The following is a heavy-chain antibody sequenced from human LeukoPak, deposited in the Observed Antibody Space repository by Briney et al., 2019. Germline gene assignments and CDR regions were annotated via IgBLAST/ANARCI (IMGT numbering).Heavy chain of an antibody. CDR1: GGSISSYY. V-gene: IGHV4-59*01. Sequence: PSETLSLTCTVSGGSISSYYWSWIRQPPGKGLEWIGCIYYSGSTNYNPSLKSRVTISVDTSKNQFSLKLSSVTAADTAVYYCARAYCGGDCYPPYNWFDPWGQGTLATVSS. D-gene: IGHD2-21*01. CDR2: IYYSGST. CDR3: ARAYCGGDCYPPYNWFDP. J-gene: IGHJ5*02.